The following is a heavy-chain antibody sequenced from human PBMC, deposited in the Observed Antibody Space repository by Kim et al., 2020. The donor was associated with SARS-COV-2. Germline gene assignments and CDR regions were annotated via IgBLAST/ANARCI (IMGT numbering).Heavy chain of an antibody. D-gene: IGHD6-13*01. CDR1: GFTFSDHY. CDR2: TRNKANSYTT. V-gene: IGHV3-72*01. Sequence: GGSLRLSCAASGFTFSDHYMDWVRQAPGKGLEWVGRTRNKANSYTTEYAASVKGRFTISRDDSKNSLYLQMNSLKTEDTAVYYCARSSSSWYSDWFDPWGQGTLVTVSS. CDR3: ARSSSSWYSDWFDP. J-gene: IGHJ5*02.